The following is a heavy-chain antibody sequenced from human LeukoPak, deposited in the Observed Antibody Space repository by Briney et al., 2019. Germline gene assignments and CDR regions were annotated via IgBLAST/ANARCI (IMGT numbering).Heavy chain of an antibody. CDR2: IRSDGSNK. Sequence: GGSLRLSCAASGFTFSSYGMHWVRQAPGKGLEWVAFIRSDGSNKYYADSVKGRFTISRDNAKNSLYLQMNSLRAEDTAVYYCARRRYHHNYYFDYWGQGTLVTVSS. CDR1: GFTFSSYG. D-gene: IGHD2-2*01. CDR3: ARRRYHHNYYFDY. J-gene: IGHJ4*02. V-gene: IGHV3-30*02.